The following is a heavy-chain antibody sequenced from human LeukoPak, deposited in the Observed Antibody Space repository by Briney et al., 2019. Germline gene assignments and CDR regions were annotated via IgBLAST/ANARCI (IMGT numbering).Heavy chain of an antibody. Sequence: ASVKVSCKASGYTFTDYYMHWVRQAPGHGLEWMGWIYPDSGGTNYAQKFQGRVTMTRDTSISTAYMGLSRLTSDDTAVYYCARDQIMITFGGVIVSDAFDIWGQGTMVTVSS. CDR1: GYTFTDYY. CDR3: ARDQIMITFGGVIVSDAFDI. CDR2: IYPDSGGT. V-gene: IGHV1-2*02. D-gene: IGHD3-16*02. J-gene: IGHJ3*02.